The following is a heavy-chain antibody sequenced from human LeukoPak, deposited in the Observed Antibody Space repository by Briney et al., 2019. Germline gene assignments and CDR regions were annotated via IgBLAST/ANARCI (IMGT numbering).Heavy chain of an antibody. CDR1: GYTFTGYY. D-gene: IGHD5-24*01. Sequence: GASVKVSCKASGYTFTGYYMHWVRQAPGQGLEWMGWINPNSGGTNYAQKFQGRVTMTRDTSISTAYMELSRLRSDDTAVYYCARAQPGDGYKSPPRVPDYWGQGTLVTVSS. CDR2: INPNSGGT. V-gene: IGHV1-2*02. J-gene: IGHJ4*02. CDR3: ARAQPGDGYKSPPRVPDY.